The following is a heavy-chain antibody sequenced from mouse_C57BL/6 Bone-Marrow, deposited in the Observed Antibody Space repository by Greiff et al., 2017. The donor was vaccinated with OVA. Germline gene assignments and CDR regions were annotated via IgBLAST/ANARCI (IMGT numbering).Heavy chain of an antibody. V-gene: IGHV1-63*01. Sequence: VKLVESGAELVRPGTSVKMSCKASGYTFTNYWIGWAKQRPGHGLEWIGDIYPGGGYTNYNEKFKGKATLTADQSSSTAYMQFSSLTSEDSAIYYCARSRGYYFDYWGQGTTLTVSS. CDR1: GYTFTNYW. J-gene: IGHJ2*01. CDR3: ARSRGYYFDY. CDR2: IYPGGGYT.